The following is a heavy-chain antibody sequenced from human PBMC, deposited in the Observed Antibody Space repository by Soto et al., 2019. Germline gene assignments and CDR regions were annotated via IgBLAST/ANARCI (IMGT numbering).Heavy chain of an antibody. Sequence: QVQLVQSGAQEKKPGASVKVSCKASGYIFTSYAMHWVRQAPGQRLEWMGWINAGNGNTKYSQKFQGRVTITRDTSASTAYMELSRLRSEDTAVYYCARGSGYYYWDDYWGQGTLVTVSS. CDR3: ARGSGYYYWDDY. CDR1: GYIFTSYA. D-gene: IGHD3-22*01. J-gene: IGHJ4*02. V-gene: IGHV1-3*05. CDR2: INAGNGNT.